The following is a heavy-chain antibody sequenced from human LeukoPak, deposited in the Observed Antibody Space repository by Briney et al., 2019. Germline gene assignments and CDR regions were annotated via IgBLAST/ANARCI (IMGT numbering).Heavy chain of an antibody. Sequence: AFIRYDGSNKYYADSVKGRFTISRDNSKNTLYLQMNSLRAEDTAVYYCAKEMGKTLFLPFDHWGQGTLVTVSS. CDR2: IRYDGSNK. D-gene: IGHD1-26*01. V-gene: IGHV3-30*02. CDR3: AKEMGKTLFLPFDH. J-gene: IGHJ4*02.